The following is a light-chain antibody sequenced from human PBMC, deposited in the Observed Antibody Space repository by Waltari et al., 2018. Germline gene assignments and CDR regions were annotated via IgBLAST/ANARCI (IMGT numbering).Light chain of an antibody. CDR2: GAS. Sequence: EIVLTQSPGTLSLSPGESATLSCRASQTIIVNYLAWYQQKPGQAPRLLIYGASNRATGIPDRFSGSGSGTDFTLTISRLEPEDFAVYHCQQYGTSSALTFGGGTKVEIK. J-gene: IGKJ4*01. V-gene: IGKV3-20*01. CDR3: QQYGTSSALT. CDR1: QTIIVNY.